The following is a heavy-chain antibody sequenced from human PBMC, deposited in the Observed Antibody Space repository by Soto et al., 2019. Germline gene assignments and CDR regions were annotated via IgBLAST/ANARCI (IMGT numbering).Heavy chain of an antibody. Sequence: QVQLVQSGAEVKKPGSSVKVSCKASGGTFSRYAISWVRQAPGQGPAWMGGIIPIFGTTNYAQRFQGRVTITEEKSTSTAYMELSSLRSEDTAVYYCARDKERQLALNYYYYGMDVWGQGTTVTVSS. CDR2: IIPIFGTT. D-gene: IGHD6-13*01. CDR3: ARDKERQLALNYYYYGMDV. J-gene: IGHJ6*02. V-gene: IGHV1-69*06. CDR1: GGTFSRYA.